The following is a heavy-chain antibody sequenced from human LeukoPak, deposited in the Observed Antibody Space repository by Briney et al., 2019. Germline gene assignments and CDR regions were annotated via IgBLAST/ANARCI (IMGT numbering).Heavy chain of an antibody. CDR1: GDSISGYH. CDR3: ARHSVEGPGAHFEY. D-gene: IGHD1-1*01. Sequence: PSETLSLTCTVSGDSISGYHWSWIRQSPGKGLEWIGSMDLSANTDYNPFLWRRVTISVDTSKTQLSLRLTSVTAADSAVYYCARHSVEGPGAHFEYWGQGTLVTVSS. J-gene: IGHJ4*02. CDR2: MDLSANT. V-gene: IGHV4-4*09.